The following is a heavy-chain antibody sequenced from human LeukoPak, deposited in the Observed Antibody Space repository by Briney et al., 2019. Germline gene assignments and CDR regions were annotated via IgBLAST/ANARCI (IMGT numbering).Heavy chain of an antibody. CDR2: ISSSGSFF. V-gene: IGHV3-21*01. J-gene: IGHJ4*02. CDR3: ARGVFGVINPTDY. Sequence: PGGSLRLSCAASGFTFSSYAMHWVRQAPGTGLEWVSSISSSGSFFYYADSVKGRFTSSRDNAKNSLYLQMTSLRVEDTAVYFCARGVFGVINPTDYWGQGTLVTVSS. CDR1: GFTFSSYA. D-gene: IGHD3-3*01.